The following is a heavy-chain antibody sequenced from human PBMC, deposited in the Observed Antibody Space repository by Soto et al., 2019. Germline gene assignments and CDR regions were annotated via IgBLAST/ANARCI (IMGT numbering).Heavy chain of an antibody. D-gene: IGHD3-3*01. J-gene: IGHJ6*02. Sequence: GGSLRLSCAASGFTFSSYGMHWVRQAPGKGLEWVAVISYDGSNKYYADSVKGRFTISRDNSKNTLYLQMNSLRAEDTAVYYCAKMGVLEWLPISSYYYYGMDVWGQGTTVTVSS. CDR2: ISYDGSNK. CDR1: GFTFSSYG. V-gene: IGHV3-30*18. CDR3: AKMGVLEWLPISSYYYYGMDV.